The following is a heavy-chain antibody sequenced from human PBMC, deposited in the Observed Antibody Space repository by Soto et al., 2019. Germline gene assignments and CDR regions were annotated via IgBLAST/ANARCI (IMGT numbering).Heavy chain of an antibody. D-gene: IGHD3-16*01. Sequence: SVKVSCKASGGTFSSYPISCVRQAPGQGLEWMGRIIPILGIANYAQKFQGRVTITADKSTSTAYMELSSLRSEDTAVYYCARAHYDYGAGWFDPWGQGTLVTVSS. V-gene: IGHV1-69*04. J-gene: IGHJ5*02. CDR2: IIPILGIA. CDR3: ARAHYDYGAGWFDP. CDR1: GGTFSSYP.